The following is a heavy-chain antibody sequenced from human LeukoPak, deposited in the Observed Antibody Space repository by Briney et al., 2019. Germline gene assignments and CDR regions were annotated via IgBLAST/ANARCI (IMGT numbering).Heavy chain of an antibody. CDR2: ISSSSTI. CDR1: GFTFSSYS. V-gene: IGHV3-48*04. Sequence: PWGSLRLYCAASGFTFSSYSMNWVRQAPGKGLEWVSYISSSSTIYYADSVKGRFTISRDNAKNSLYLQMNSLRAEDTAVYYCARDRGDFYDSSGYYQFDYWGQGTLVTVSS. D-gene: IGHD3-22*01. CDR3: ARDRGDFYDSSGYYQFDY. J-gene: IGHJ4*02.